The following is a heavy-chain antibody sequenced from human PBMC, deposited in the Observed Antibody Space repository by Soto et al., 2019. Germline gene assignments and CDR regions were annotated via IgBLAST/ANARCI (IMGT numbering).Heavy chain of an antibody. D-gene: IGHD2-21*02. J-gene: IGHJ4*02. V-gene: IGHV3-33*01. CDR2: IWYDGSEK. Sequence: GGSLRLSCAASRFIFSSYAMHWVRQAPGKGLEWVAVIWYDGSEKYHADSVRGRFTISRDNSKNTLYLQMNSLRAEDTAVYYCAREGGGNSGRYFDYWGQGTLVTV. CDR3: AREGGGNSGRYFDY. CDR1: RFIFSSYA.